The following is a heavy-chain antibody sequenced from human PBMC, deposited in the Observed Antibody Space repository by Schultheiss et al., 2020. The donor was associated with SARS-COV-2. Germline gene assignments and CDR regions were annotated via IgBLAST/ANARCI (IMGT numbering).Heavy chain of an antibody. V-gene: IGHV3-23*01. D-gene: IGHD3-3*01. J-gene: IGHJ6*03. Sequence: GGSLRLSCAASGFTFSSYAMSWVRQAPGKGLEWVSAISGSGGSTYYADSVKGRFTISRDNSKNTLHLQMNGLRAEDTAVYYCARTHYDFWSGSHYYMDVWGKGTTVTVSS. CDR3: ARTHYDFWSGSHYYMDV. CDR1: GFTFSSYA. CDR2: ISGSGGST.